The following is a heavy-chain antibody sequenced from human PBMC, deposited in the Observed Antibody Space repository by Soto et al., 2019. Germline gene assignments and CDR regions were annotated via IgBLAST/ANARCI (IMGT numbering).Heavy chain of an antibody. CDR3: ARWDVSVRGVGGYYYGMDV. Sequence: LGESLKISCKGSGYSFTSYWISWVRQMPGKGLEWMGRIDPSDSYTNYSPYFQGHVTISADKSISTAYLQWSSLKASDTAMYYCARWDVSVRGVGGYYYGMDVWGQGTTVTVSS. J-gene: IGHJ6*02. CDR1: GYSFTSYW. CDR2: IDPSDSYT. D-gene: IGHD3-10*02. V-gene: IGHV5-10-1*01.